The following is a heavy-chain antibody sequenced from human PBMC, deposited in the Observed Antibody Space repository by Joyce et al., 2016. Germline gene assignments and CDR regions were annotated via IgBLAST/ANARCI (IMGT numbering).Heavy chain of an antibody. CDR1: GYNFTNLA. V-gene: IGHV1-18*01. D-gene: IGHD3-22*01. CDR2: LSPPTRKG. J-gene: IGHJ3*02. Sequence: QVQLVQSGPQVKKPAASVKVSCQAFGYNFTNLAIHWVRQAPGQGLEWMGWLSPPTRKGFSAHSLPGRVTLTTDTSTSTAYMELRSLTSDDTAVYYCARGGQITIIKVSLDILGQGTMVILSS. CDR3: ARGGQITIIKVSLDI.